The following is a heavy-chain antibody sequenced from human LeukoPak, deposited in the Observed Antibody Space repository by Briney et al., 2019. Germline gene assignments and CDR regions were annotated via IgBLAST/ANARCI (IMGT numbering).Heavy chain of an antibody. Sequence: GGSLRLSCAASGFTLSIHAMISVRHAPEKGLECVSAITDSGGSTYSAASVKGRFTISRDNSKNTLYLQMNSLRAEDTAVYYCAKIPVAGTRAFDYWGQGTLVTVSS. D-gene: IGHD6-19*01. CDR3: AKIPVAGTRAFDY. CDR2: ITDSGGST. CDR1: GFTLSIHA. V-gene: IGHV3-23*01. J-gene: IGHJ4*02.